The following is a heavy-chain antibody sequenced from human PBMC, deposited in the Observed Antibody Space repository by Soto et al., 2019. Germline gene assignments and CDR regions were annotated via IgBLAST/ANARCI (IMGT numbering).Heavy chain of an antibody. CDR1: GGSISSGTYS. D-gene: IGHD2-2*01. CDR3: ARLGGYCSSTSCYRHYRLAV. Sequence: ASETLSLTCTVSGGSISSGTYSWGWIRQPPGKGLEWIGTFYYSGSTNYNPSLESRVTISVDTSKNQFSLKVSSVTAADTAVYYCARLGGYCSSTSCYRHYRLAVWGQGTTVTVSS. J-gene: IGHJ6*02. V-gene: IGHV4-39*01. CDR2: FYYSGST.